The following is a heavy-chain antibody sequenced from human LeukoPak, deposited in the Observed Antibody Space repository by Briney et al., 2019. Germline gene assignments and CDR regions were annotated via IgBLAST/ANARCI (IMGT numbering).Heavy chain of an antibody. D-gene: IGHD6-13*01. CDR3: ARDHVVAAGTSDY. CDR1: GYTFTGYY. V-gene: IGHV1-2*02. Sequence: ASVKVSCKASGYTFTGYYMHWVRQAPGQGLEWMGWINPNSGGTNYAQKFQGRVTMTRDTSISTAYMELSRLRSDDTAMYYCARDHVVAAGTSDYWGQGTLVTVSS. CDR2: INPNSGGT. J-gene: IGHJ4*02.